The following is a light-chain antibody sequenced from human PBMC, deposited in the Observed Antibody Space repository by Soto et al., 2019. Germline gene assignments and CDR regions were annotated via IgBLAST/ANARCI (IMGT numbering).Light chain of an antibody. CDR2: DVS. CDR3: ISYTTSSTLYVV. Sequence: QSVLTQPASVSGSPGQSITISCTGTSSDVGGYNYVSWYQQHPGKAPKLMIYDVSNRPSGVSNRFFGSKSGNTASLTISGLQAEDEADYYCISYTTSSTLYVVFGGGTKLTVL. V-gene: IGLV2-14*01. J-gene: IGLJ2*01. CDR1: SSDVGGYNY.